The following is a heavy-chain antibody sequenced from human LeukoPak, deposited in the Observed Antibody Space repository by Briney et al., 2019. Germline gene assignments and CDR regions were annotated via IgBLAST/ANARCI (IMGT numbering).Heavy chain of an antibody. CDR2: IYTSGST. D-gene: IGHD3-10*01. J-gene: IGHJ6*03. CDR1: GGSISSYY. CDR3: ARGRYYGSGSYYYYYMDV. V-gene: IGHV4-4*07. Sequence: PSETLSLTCTVSGGSISSYYWSWIRQPAGKGLEWIGRIYTSGSTNYNPSLKSRVTMSVDTSKNQFSLKLSSVTAADTAVYYCARGRYYGSGSYYYYYMDVWGKGTTVTVSS.